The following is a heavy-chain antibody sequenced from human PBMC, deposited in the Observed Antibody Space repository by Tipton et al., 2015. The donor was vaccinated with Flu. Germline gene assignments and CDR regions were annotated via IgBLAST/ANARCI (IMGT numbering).Heavy chain of an antibody. CDR1: GFTFRSYA. Sequence: CAASGFTFRSYAMHWVRQTPGQGLEWVAVISHDGRSEFYADSTRGRFTISRDNSRNTLFLQMNSLRVEDTAVYYCTRDTGSYYDCSDFDYWGQGTLVTVSS. CDR3: TRDTGSYYDCSDFDY. D-gene: IGHD3-22*01. V-gene: IGHV3-30*04. CDR2: ISHDGRSE. J-gene: IGHJ4*02.